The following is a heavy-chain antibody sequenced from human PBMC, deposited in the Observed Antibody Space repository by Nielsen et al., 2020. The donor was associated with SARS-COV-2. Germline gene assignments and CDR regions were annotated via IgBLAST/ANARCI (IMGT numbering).Heavy chain of an antibody. J-gene: IGHJ4*02. CDR2: IWYDGANR. D-gene: IGHD6-19*01. V-gene: IGHV3-33*01. CDR3: AREVDSSGWLL. CDR1: GFTFSSYG. Sequence: GESLKISCAASGFTFSSYGMHWVRQAPGKGLEWVAVIWYDGANRYYADSVKGRFTISRDNSKNTLYLQMNSLRAEDTAVYYCAREVDSSGWLLWGQGTLVTVSS.